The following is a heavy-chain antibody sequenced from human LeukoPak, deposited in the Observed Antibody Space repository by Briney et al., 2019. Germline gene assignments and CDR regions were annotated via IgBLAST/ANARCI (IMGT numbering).Heavy chain of an antibody. CDR2: INPSGGST. CDR1: GYTFSSYY. CDR3: VRDGHRRYHYDSSGREDAFDI. D-gene: IGHD3-22*01. Sequence: GASVKVSCKASGYTFSSYYIHWVRQAPGQGLEWMGIINPSGGSTGYAQKFQGRVTMTRDTSTSTVYMELSSLKSEDTAVYYCVRDGHRRYHYDSSGREDAFDIWGQGTMVTVSS. J-gene: IGHJ3*02. V-gene: IGHV1-46*01.